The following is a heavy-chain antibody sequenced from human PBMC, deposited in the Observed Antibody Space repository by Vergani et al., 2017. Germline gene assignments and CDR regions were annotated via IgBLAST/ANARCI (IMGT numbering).Heavy chain of an antibody. CDR1: GYSISSGYY. CDR2: IYHSGST. Sequence: QVQLQESGPGLVKPSETLSLTCAVSGYSISSGYYWGWIRQPPGKGLEWIGSIYHSGSTYYNPSLKSRVTMSVDTSKNLFSLKLSSVAAADTAVYYCARHQEGAAAGMDYWGQGTLVTVSS. J-gene: IGHJ4*02. CDR3: ARHQEGAAAGMDY. V-gene: IGHV4-38-2*01. D-gene: IGHD6-13*01.